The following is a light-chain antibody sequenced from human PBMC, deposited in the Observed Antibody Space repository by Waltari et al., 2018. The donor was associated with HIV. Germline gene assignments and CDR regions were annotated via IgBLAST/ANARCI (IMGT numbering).Light chain of an antibody. CDR2: RNT. CDR3: AAWDDSVSGRV. CDR1: SFNIGSNY. J-gene: IGLJ3*02. V-gene: IGLV1-47*01. Sequence: QSVLTQPPSASGTPGQRVTISCSGGSFNIGSNYVYWYQQFPGTAPRLLIYRNTLRPSGVPDRISGSKSATSAPLAISGLRSEEEADYFCAAWDDSVSGRVFGGGTKLTVL.